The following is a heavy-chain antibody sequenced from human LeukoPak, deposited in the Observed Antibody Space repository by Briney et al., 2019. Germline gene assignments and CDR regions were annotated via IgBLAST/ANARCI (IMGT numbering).Heavy chain of an antibody. CDR3: ARRRGWYGAFDI. CDR1: GGSISSYY. D-gene: IGHD6-19*01. V-gene: IGHV4-59*01. CDR2: IYYSGST. Sequence: YPSETLSLTCTVSGGSISSYYWSWIRQPPGKGLEWIGYIYYSGSTNYNPSLKSRVTISVDTSKNQFSLKLSSVSAGDTAVYYCARRRGWYGAFDIWGQGTRVPVSS. J-gene: IGHJ3*02.